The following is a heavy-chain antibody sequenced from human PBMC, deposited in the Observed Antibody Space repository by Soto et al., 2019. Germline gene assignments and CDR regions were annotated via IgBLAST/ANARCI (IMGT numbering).Heavy chain of an antibody. CDR2: ISYDSDTI. Sequence: GGSLRLSCAGSGFTFGTYSMNWVRQAAGKGLECIAYISYDSDTIQYADSVKGRFTISRDNAKNSLYLQMDSLRAEDTAIYYCAKKVNSGPGSQYFGYWGQGTLVTVSS. D-gene: IGHD3-10*01. V-gene: IGHV3-48*01. J-gene: IGHJ4*02. CDR1: GFTFGTYS. CDR3: AKKVNSGPGSQYFGY.